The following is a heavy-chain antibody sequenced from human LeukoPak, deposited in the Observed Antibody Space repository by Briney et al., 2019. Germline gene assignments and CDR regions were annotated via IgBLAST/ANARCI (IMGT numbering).Heavy chain of an antibody. J-gene: IGHJ5*02. CDR3: ARMMTFFDP. D-gene: IGHD3-16*01. CDR2: IYTSGGT. CDR1: GGSISSGSYY. V-gene: IGHV4-61*02. Sequence: PSETLSLTCTVSGGSISSGSYYWSWIRQPAGKGLEWIGRIYTSGGTNYNPSLKSRVTISVDTSKNQFSLKLSSVTAADTAVYYCARMMTFFDPWGQGTLVTVSS.